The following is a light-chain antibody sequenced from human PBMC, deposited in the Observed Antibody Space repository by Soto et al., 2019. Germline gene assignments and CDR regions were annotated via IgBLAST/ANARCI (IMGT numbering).Light chain of an antibody. CDR3: QSYDSSLSGWV. CDR2: GNN. CDR1: SSNIGAADD. V-gene: IGLV1-40*01. J-gene: IGLJ3*02. Sequence: QSVLTQPPSLSGAPGLRVTISCTGSSSNIGAADDVHWYQQLPGTAPKLLLYGNNNRPSGVPDRFSGSKSGTSASLAITGRQAEDEAEYYCQSYDSSLSGWVFGGGTKLTVL.